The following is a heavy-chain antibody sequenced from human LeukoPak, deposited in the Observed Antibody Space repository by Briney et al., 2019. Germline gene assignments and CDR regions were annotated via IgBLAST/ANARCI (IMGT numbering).Heavy chain of an antibody. CDR3: ATAGRTRDLWAFDY. CDR1: GYTLTGLS. D-gene: IGHD1-14*01. Sequence: ASVKVSCKVSGYTLTGLSMHWVRQAPGKGLEWMGGFDPEDGETIYAQKFQGRVTMTEDTSTDTAYMELSSLRSEDTAVYYCATAGRTRDLWAFDYWGQGTLVTVSS. V-gene: IGHV1-24*01. J-gene: IGHJ4*02. CDR2: FDPEDGET.